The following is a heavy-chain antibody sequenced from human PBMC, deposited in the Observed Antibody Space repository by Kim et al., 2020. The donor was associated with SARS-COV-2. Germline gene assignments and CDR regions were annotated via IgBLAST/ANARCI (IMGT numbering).Heavy chain of an antibody. V-gene: IGHV1-46*01. CDR3: ARDEDCTNGVCSDPNYGMDV. CDR1: GYTFTSYY. D-gene: IGHD2-8*01. Sequence: ASVKVSCKASGYTFTSYYMHWVRQAPGQGLEWMGIINPSGGSTSYAQKFQGRVTMTRDTSTSTVYMELSSLRSEDTAVYYCARDEDCTNGVCSDPNYGMDVWGQGTTVTVSS. J-gene: IGHJ6*02. CDR2: INPSGGST.